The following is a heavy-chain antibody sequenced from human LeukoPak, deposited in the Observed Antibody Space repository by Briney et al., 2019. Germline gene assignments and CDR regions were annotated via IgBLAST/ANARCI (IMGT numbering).Heavy chain of an antibody. D-gene: IGHD3-10*01. CDR1: GFTLGDHW. CDR2: VRTDGREK. Sequence: GGSLRLSCATSGFTLGDHWMTWVRQAPGKGLEWVANVRTDGREKYYVDSVKGRFTISRDNAKNSLYLQMNSLRVDDTAVYYCARGGTMVRGVIRPFDYWGQGTLVTVSS. V-gene: IGHV3-7*01. CDR3: ARGGTMVRGVIRPFDY. J-gene: IGHJ4*02.